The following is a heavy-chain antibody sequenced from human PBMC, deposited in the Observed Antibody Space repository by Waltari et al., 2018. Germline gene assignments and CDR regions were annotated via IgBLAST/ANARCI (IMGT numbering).Heavy chain of an antibody. CDR2: INPNSGGT. Sequence: QVPLVQSGAEVKKPGASVKVSCKASGYTFTGYYLPWVRQAPGQGLEWLGWINPNSGGTNYAQKFQGRVTMTRDTSISTAYMELGRLRSDDTAVYYCAGDPFDYGGNTIWGQGTLVTVSS. J-gene: IGHJ4*02. CDR3: AGDPFDYGGNTI. V-gene: IGHV1-2*02. D-gene: IGHD4-17*01. CDR1: GYTFTGYY.